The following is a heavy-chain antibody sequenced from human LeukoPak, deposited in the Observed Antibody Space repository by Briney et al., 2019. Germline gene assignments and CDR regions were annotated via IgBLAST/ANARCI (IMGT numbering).Heavy chain of an antibody. CDR2: SRNRANSFTT. V-gene: IGHV3-72*01. CDR1: GFTFSDYY. J-gene: IGHJ4*01. D-gene: IGHD3-3*01. Sequence: GGSLRLSCAASGFTFSDYYMSWIRQAPGKGLEWVGRSRNRANSFTTDYAASVRGRFSLSRDDSKNSLFLQMNSLKTEDTAVYYCARDMSGDYWGHGTLVTVSS. CDR3: ARDMSGDY.